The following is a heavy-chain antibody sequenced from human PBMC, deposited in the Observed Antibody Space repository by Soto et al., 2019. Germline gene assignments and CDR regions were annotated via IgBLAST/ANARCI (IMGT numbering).Heavy chain of an antibody. CDR1: GGSISNGYYY. V-gene: IGHV4-31*03. CDR3: ARWVEVSLDYFDS. D-gene: IGHD2-15*01. Sequence: QVQLQESGPGLVKPSETLSLTCTVSGGSISNGYYYWSWVRQNPGKGLEWIGHIYHSGRTYYNPSLKSRVTISVDTSKNPFSLNLSSVTAADTAVYYCARWVEVSLDYFDSWGQGNPVTVSS. J-gene: IGHJ4*02. CDR2: IYHSGRT.